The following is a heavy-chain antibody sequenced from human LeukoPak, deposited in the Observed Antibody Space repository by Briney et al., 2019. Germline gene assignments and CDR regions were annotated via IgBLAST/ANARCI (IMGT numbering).Heavy chain of an antibody. Sequence: GESLKISCKGSGYSFTSYWIGWVRKLPGKGLEWMGIIYPGDSDTRYSPSFQGQVTISADKSISTAYLQWSSLKASDTAMYYCARHTNPGYSSSWYFDYWGQGTLVTVSS. CDR1: GYSFTSYW. CDR2: IYPGDSDT. V-gene: IGHV5-51*01. CDR3: ARHTNPGYSSSWYFDY. J-gene: IGHJ4*02. D-gene: IGHD6-13*01.